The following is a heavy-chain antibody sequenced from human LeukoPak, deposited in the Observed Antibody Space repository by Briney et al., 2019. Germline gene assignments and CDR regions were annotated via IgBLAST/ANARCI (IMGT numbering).Heavy chain of an antibody. J-gene: IGHJ4*02. CDR1: GVSISSYY. Sequence: SETLSLTCTVSGVSISSYYLSWIRQPPGKGLEWVGYIYYSGSTNYNLSLKSRVTISVDTSKNQFALKLSSVTAADTAVYYCARARYSGYDFDYWGQGTLVTVSS. CDR2: IYYSGST. CDR3: ARARYSGYDFDY. V-gene: IGHV4-59*01. D-gene: IGHD5-12*01.